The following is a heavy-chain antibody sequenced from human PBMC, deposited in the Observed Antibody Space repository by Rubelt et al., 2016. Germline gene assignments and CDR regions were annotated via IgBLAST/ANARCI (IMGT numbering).Heavy chain of an antibody. CDR1: GGSFSGYY. CDR3: ANEPGYCVGGRCYGGWFDP. J-gene: IGHJ5*02. V-gene: IGHV4-34*01. Sequence: QVQLQQWGAGLLKPSETLSLTCAVYGGSFSGYYWSWIRQPPGKGLEWIGEINHSGSTNYNPSLKSRVTISVDTSKNQFSLKWGPGTAEDTAVYYCANEPGYCVGGRCYGGWFDPWGQGTLVTVSS. D-gene: IGHD2-15*01. CDR2: INHSGST.